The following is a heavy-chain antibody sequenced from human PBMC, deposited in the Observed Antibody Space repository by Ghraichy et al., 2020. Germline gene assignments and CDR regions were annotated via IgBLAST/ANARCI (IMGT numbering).Heavy chain of an antibody. D-gene: IGHD2-21*02. CDR2: IRYDGSNK. V-gene: IGHV3-30*02. J-gene: IGHJ3*02. CDR1: GFTFSSYG. Sequence: GGSLRLSCAASGFTFSSYGMHWVRQAPGKGLEWVAFIRYDGSNKYYADSVKGRFTISRDNSKNTLYLQMNSLRAEDTAVYYCASFSYYCGGDCYAGNDAFDIWGQGTMVTVSS. CDR3: ASFSYYCGGDCYAGNDAFDI.